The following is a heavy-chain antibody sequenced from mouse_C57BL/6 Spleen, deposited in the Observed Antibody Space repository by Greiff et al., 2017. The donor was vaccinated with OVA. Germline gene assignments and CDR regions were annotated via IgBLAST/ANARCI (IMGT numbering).Heavy chain of an antibody. CDR1: GYSITSGYY. V-gene: IGHV3-6*01. CDR3: ARDRLEGYAMDY. D-gene: IGHD2-13*01. J-gene: IGHJ4*01. CDR2: ISYDGSN. Sequence: EVQLQESGPGLVKPSQSLSLTCSVTGYSITSGYYWNWIRQFPGNKLEWMGYISYDGSNNYNPSLKNRISITRDTSKNQFFLKLNSVTTEDTATYYCARDRLEGYAMDYWGQGTSVTVSS.